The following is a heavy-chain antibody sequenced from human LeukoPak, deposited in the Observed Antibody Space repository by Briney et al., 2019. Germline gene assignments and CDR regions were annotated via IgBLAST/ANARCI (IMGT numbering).Heavy chain of an antibody. CDR1: GFTFSSYS. CDR3: ARVFDYGSGKDY. CDR2: ISSSSSTM. D-gene: IGHD3-10*01. J-gene: IGHJ4*02. Sequence: GGSLRLSCAASGFTFSSYSMNWVRQAPGKGLEWVSYISSSSSTMYYADSVKGRFTISRDNAKNSLYLQMNSLRAEDTVVYYCARVFDYGSGKDYWGQGTLVTVSS. V-gene: IGHV3-48*04.